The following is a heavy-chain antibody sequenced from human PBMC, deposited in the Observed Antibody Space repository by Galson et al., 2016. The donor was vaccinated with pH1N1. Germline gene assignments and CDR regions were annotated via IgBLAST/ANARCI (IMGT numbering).Heavy chain of an antibody. J-gene: IGHJ6*02. CDR1: GVFISSHY. Sequence: SETLSLTCSVSGVFISSHYWSWVRQPAGKGLEWIGRLYKTGSTKYNPSLKSRVSMSGDTSKNQISLKLTSVTAADTAVYYCVRENIVLGEGWSYGLDVWGQGTTVTVSS. V-gene: IGHV4-4*07. D-gene: IGHD2/OR15-2a*01. CDR2: LYKTGST. CDR3: VRENIVLGEGWSYGLDV.